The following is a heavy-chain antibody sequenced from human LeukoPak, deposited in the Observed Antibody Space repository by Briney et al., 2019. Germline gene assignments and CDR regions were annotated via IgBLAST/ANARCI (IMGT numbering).Heavy chain of an antibody. D-gene: IGHD3-22*01. V-gene: IGHV3-20*04. Sequence: GGSLRLSCAASGFIFDDYGMSWVRHAPGKGLEWVSGINWNGGSTVYADSVKGRFTISRDNAKNSLYLQMNSLRAEDTALYYCARESPIYYDSSGYYPFDYWGQGTLVTVSS. CDR2: INWNGGST. CDR3: ARESPIYYDSSGYYPFDY. CDR1: GFIFDDYG. J-gene: IGHJ4*02.